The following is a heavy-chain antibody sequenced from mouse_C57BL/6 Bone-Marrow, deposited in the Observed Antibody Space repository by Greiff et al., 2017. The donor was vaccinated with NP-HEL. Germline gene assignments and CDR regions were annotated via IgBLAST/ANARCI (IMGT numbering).Heavy chain of an antibody. CDR2: INPNNGGT. D-gene: IGHD2-4*01. CDR3: ALYYDYDGTPYFDY. CDR1: GYTFTDYN. Sequence: EVKLMESGPELVKPGASVKMSCKASGYTFTDYNMHWVKQSHGKSLEWIGYINPNNGGTSYNQKFKGKATLTVNKSSSTAYMELRSLTSEDSAVYYCALYYDYDGTPYFDYWGQGTTLTVSS. J-gene: IGHJ2*01. V-gene: IGHV1-22*01.